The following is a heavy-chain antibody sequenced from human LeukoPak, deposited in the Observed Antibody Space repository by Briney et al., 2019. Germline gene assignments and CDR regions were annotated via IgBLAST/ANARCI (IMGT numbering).Heavy chain of an antibody. CDR1: GYTFTSYG. CDR2: ISAYNGNT. J-gene: IGHJ6*03. D-gene: IGHD3-10*01. V-gene: IGHV1-18*01. Sequence: VASVKVSCKASGYTFTSYGISWVRQAPGQGLEWMGWISAYNGNTNYAQKLQGRVTMTTDTSTSTAYMELRSLRSDDTAVYYCARDGGGSGSYYPYYYYYMDVWGKGTTVTVSS. CDR3: ARDGGGSGSYYPYYYYYMDV.